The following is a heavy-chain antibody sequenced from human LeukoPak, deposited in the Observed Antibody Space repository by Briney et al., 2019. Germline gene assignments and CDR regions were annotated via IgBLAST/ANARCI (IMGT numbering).Heavy chain of an antibody. Sequence: GGSLRLSCAAAGFTFSSYAMSWVRQAPGKGLEWVSAISGSASSTYYADSVKGRFTISRDNSKNTLYLQMNSLRADDTAVYYCAKEAVSDMAYDYWGQGTLVIVSS. J-gene: IGHJ4*02. CDR2: ISGSASST. CDR1: GFTFSSYA. D-gene: IGHD2-15*01. V-gene: IGHV3-23*01. CDR3: AKEAVSDMAYDY.